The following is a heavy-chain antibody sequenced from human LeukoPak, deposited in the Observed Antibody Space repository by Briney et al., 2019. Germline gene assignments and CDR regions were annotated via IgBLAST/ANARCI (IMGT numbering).Heavy chain of an antibody. J-gene: IGHJ6*03. Sequence: GGSLRLSCAASGFTFSSYEMNWGRQAPGKGLEWISYISSSGTTIYYADSVKGRFTISRDNAKNSLYLQMTSLRAEDTAVYYCARDVTAYYYGSGINYYYMDVWGKGTTVTVSS. D-gene: IGHD3-10*01. CDR3: ARDVTAYYYGSGINYYYMDV. CDR1: GFTFSSYE. V-gene: IGHV3-48*03. CDR2: ISSSGTTI.